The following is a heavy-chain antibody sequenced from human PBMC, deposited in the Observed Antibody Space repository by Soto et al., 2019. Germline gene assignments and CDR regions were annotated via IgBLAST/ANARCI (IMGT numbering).Heavy chain of an antibody. CDR1: GGSISDTFYY. CDR3: ARHCLVATIFDYYYYMDV. V-gene: IGHV4-39*01. Sequence: SSETLSLTCTVSGGSISDTFYYWGWIRQPPGRGLEWIGNIYYSGSTYYNPSLKSRVTISVDTSKNQFSLKLSSVTAADTAVYYCARHCLVATIFDYYYYMDVWGKGTTVTVSS. CDR2: IYYSGST. J-gene: IGHJ6*03. D-gene: IGHD5-12*01.